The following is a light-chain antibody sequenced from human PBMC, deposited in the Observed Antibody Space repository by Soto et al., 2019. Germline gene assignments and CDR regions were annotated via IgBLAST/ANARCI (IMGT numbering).Light chain of an antibody. CDR2: KAS. CDR3: QQYNFYPWT. CDR1: QSISSY. J-gene: IGKJ1*01. V-gene: IGKV1-5*03. Sequence: DLQMTQSPSSLSASVGDRVTITCRASQSISSYLNWYQQKPGKAPKLLIYKASTLETGVPSRFSGSGSGTEFTLTISSLQPDDFVTYFCQQYNFYPWTFGQGTKVDIK.